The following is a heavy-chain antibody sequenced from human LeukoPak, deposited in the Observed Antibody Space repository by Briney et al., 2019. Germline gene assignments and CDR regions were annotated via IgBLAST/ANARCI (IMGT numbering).Heavy chain of an antibody. CDR3: ARDSDWNDGLDY. J-gene: IGHJ4*02. D-gene: IGHD1-1*01. Sequence: PGGSLRLSCAASGFTFSSYSMNWVRQAPGKGLEWVSSISTSSLYIYYADSVKGRFTVSRNNARNSLYLQVNSRRAEDTAVYYCARDSDWNDGLDYWGQGTLVTVSS. CDR1: GFTFSSYS. CDR2: ISTSSLYI. V-gene: IGHV3-21*01.